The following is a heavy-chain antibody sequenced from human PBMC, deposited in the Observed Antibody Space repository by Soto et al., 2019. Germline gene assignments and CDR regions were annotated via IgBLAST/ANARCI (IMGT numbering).Heavy chain of an antibody. J-gene: IGHJ4*02. CDR3: AKLQEASGLLTSYIDY. CDR2: IDPTDSYT. D-gene: IGHD1-26*01. V-gene: IGHV5-10-1*01. Sequence: GESLKISCQASGYSFTTYWISWVRQMPGKGLECMGRIDPTDSYTDYGPSFEGHVTMSVDRSINTAFLEWSSLRGEDTAVYYCAKLQEASGLLTSYIDYWGQGTLVTVSS. CDR1: GYSFTTYW.